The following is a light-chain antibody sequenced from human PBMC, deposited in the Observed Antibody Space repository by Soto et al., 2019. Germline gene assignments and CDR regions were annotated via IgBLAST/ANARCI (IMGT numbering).Light chain of an antibody. J-gene: IGKJ1*01. CDR1: QDIGGS. CDR2: AAS. CDR3: LQVYSFPRT. Sequence: DIQMTQSPSSLSASVGDRITITCRTSQDIGGSLAWFQQKPGKAPQYLIQAASILQRGIPSRFSGSGSGPEFILSIYNLQPEDFASYFCLQVYSFPRTFGLGTKVEIK. V-gene: IGKV1-12*01.